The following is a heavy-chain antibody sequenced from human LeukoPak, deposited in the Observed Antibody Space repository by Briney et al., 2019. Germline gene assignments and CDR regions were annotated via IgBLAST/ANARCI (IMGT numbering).Heavy chain of an antibody. CDR2: ISYDGSNK. CDR3: ARGGEYYYDSSGTPLDY. V-gene: IGHV3-30*04. J-gene: IGHJ4*02. D-gene: IGHD3-22*01. Sequence: GGSLRLSCAASGFTFSSYAMHWVRQAPGKGLEWVAVISYDGSNKYYADSVKGRFTISRDNSKNTLYLQMNSLRAEDTAVYYCARGGEYYYDSSGTPLDYWGQGTLVTVSS. CDR1: GFTFSSYA.